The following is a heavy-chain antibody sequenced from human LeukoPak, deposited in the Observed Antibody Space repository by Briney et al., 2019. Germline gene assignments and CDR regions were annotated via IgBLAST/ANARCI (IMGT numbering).Heavy chain of an antibody. V-gene: IGHV3-30*02. Sequence: GGSLRLSCAASGFTFSSYGMHWVRQAPGKGLEWVASISNDGRNKHYVDSVEGRFTISRDNSRNTLYLQINSLRPEDTAVYYCAKAGGYDSSGYYYYLDYWGQGTLVTVPS. CDR3: AKAGGYDSSGYYYYLDY. CDR2: ISNDGRNK. D-gene: IGHD3-22*01. CDR1: GFTFSSYG. J-gene: IGHJ4*02.